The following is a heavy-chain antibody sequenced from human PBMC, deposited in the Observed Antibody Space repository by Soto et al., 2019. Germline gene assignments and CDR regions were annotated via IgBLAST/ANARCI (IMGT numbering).Heavy chain of an antibody. J-gene: IGHJ5*02. V-gene: IGHV4-30-2*01. D-gene: IGHD3-9*01. CDR3: ARANYDILTGPNWFDP. Sequence: QLQLQESGSGLVKPSQTLSLTCAVSGGSISSGGYSWSWIRQPPGKGLEWIGYIYHSGSTYYNPSLKSRVTISVDRSKTQFSLKLSSVTAADTAVYYCARANYDILTGPNWFDPWGQGTLVTVSS. CDR2: IYHSGST. CDR1: GGSISSGGYS.